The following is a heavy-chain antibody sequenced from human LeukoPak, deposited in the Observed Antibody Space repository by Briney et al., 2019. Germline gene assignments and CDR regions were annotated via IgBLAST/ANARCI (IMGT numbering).Heavy chain of an antibody. J-gene: IGHJ4*02. Sequence: SETLSLTCTVSGGSISSYYVSWIRQPPGKGLEWIGYIYYSGSTNYNPSLKSRVTISVDTSKNQFSLKLSSVTAADTAVYYCARDEHRGYYDSSGYFSRWGQGTLVTVSS. CDR3: ARDEHRGYYDSSGYFSR. CDR1: GGSISSYY. D-gene: IGHD3-22*01. V-gene: IGHV4-59*01. CDR2: IYYSGST.